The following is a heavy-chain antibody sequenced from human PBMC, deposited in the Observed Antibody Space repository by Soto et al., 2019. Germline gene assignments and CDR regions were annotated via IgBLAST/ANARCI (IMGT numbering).Heavy chain of an antibody. CDR2: IKEDGSVK. Sequence: EGQLVESGGGLVQAGGSLRLTCEGFRLTFSPYWMTWVRQAPGKGLEWVASIKEDGSVKNYADSVKGRFTVSRDNVKRAMCLQMTSVRVDDTAVYFCARDVSSEYASILDVWGRGARVTVSS. CDR3: ARDVSSEYASILDV. CDR1: RLTFSPYW. V-gene: IGHV3-7*03. J-gene: IGHJ4*02. D-gene: IGHD3-3*01.